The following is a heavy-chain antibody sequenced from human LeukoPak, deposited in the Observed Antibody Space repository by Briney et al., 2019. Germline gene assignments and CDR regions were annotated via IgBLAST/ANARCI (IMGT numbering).Heavy chain of an antibody. Sequence: QPGGSLRLSCAASGFTFSSYEMNWVRQAPGKGLEWVSYISSSGSTIYYADSVKGRFTISRDNAENSLYLQMNSLRAEDTAVYYCARDGYDFWSGRKYYGMDVWGQGTTVTVSS. D-gene: IGHD3-3*01. V-gene: IGHV3-48*03. CDR1: GFTFSSYE. CDR2: ISSSGSTI. CDR3: ARDGYDFWSGRKYYGMDV. J-gene: IGHJ6*02.